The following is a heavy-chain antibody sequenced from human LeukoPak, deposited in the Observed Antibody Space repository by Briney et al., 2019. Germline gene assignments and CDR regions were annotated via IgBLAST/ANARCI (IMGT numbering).Heavy chain of an antibody. CDR1: GGSISSYY. CDR2: INHRRST. V-gene: IGHV4-34*01. J-gene: IGHJ4*02. D-gene: IGHD1-26*01. CDR3: ARGGRVVGATTNGPYYFDY. Sequence: PSETLSLTCTVSGGSISSYYWSWIRQPPGKGLEWIGEINHRRSTNYNPSLKSRVTISVDTSKNQFSLKLSSVTAADTAVYYCARGGRVVGATTNGPYYFDYWGQGTLVTVSS.